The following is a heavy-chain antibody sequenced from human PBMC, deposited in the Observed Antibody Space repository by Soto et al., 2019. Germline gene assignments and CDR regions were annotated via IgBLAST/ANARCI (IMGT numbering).Heavy chain of an antibody. CDR1: GSSISSYY. CDR3: ARGSSGWYTYFQH. J-gene: IGHJ1*01. D-gene: IGHD6-19*01. CDR2: IHYSGST. V-gene: IGHV4-59*01. Sequence: SETLSLTCTVSGSSISSYYWSWIRQPPGKGLEWIVCIHYSGSTNYNPSLKSRLTISVDMSKNQFSLRLSSVTAADTAVYYCARGSSGWYTYFQHWGQGTLVTVSS.